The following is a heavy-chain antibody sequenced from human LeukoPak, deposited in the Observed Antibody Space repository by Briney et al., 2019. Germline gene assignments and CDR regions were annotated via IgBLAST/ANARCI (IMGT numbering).Heavy chain of an antibody. J-gene: IGHJ5*02. Sequence: SGTLSLTCAVYGGSFSGYYWSWIRQPPGKGLEWIGEINHSGSTNYNPSLKSRVTISVDTSKNQFSLKLSSVTAADTAVYYCARGDPRFDPWGQGTLVTVSS. V-gene: IGHV4-34*01. CDR2: INHSGST. CDR1: GGSFSGYY. CDR3: ARGDPRFDP.